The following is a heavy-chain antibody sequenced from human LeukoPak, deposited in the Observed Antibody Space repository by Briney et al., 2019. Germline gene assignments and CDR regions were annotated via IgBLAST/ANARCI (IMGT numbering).Heavy chain of an antibody. CDR3: AREERYSSGWYEDY. Sequence: PSETLSLTCTVSGGSISSYYWSWIRQPAGKGLEWIGRIYTSGSTNYNPSLKSRVTMSVDTSKNQFSLKLSSVTAADTAAYYCAREERYSSGWYEDYWGQGTLVTVSS. CDR1: GGSISSYY. CDR2: IYTSGST. V-gene: IGHV4-4*07. D-gene: IGHD6-19*01. J-gene: IGHJ4*02.